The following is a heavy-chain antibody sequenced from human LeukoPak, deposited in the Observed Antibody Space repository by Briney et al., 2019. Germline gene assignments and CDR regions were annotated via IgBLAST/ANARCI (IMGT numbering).Heavy chain of an antibody. V-gene: IGHV3-20*04. Sequence: GGSLRLSCAASGFTFDDYGMSWVRQAPGKGLEWVSGINWNGGSTGYADSVKGRFTISRDNAKNSLYLQMNSLRAEDTALYYCVRDRAYHYLFDYWGQGTLVTVSS. D-gene: IGHD5-12*01. CDR3: VRDRAYHYLFDY. J-gene: IGHJ4*02. CDR1: GFTFDDYG. CDR2: INWNGGST.